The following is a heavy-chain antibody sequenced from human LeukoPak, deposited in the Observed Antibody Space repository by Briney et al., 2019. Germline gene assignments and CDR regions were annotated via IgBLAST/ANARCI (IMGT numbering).Heavy chain of an antibody. CDR1: AFSSTTSE. V-gene: IGHV3-48*03. Sequence: GGSLRLSCTASAFSSTTSEGNWVRQAPGRGLEWLSYISGGSDVIYYADSVKGRFTISRDNAKNSLYLQMNSLRAEDTAVYYCAVYYYGSGSYADWGQGTLVTVSS. D-gene: IGHD3-10*01. CDR2: ISGGSDVI. J-gene: IGHJ4*02. CDR3: AVYYYGSGSYAD.